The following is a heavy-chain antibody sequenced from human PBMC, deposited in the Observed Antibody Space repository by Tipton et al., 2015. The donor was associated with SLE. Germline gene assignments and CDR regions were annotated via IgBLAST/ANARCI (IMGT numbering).Heavy chain of an antibody. Sequence: SLRLSCAASGFIFSRYGIHWVRQAPGKGLEWVAVILYDGSNKYYGDSVKGRFTISRDNAKNSLFLQMTSLTPEDTALYFCAKVFRNYVWGTYLPFDLWGQGTLVTVSS. CDR1: GFIFSRYG. CDR3: AKVFRNYVWGTYLPFDL. J-gene: IGHJ4*02. V-gene: IGHV3-30*19. D-gene: IGHD3-16*02. CDR2: ILYDGSNK.